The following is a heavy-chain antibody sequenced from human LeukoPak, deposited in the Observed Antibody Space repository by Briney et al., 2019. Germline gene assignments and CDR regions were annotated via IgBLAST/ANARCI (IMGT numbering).Heavy chain of an antibody. J-gene: IGHJ6*02. V-gene: IGHV1-69*13. CDR2: IIPIFGTA. CDR1: GGTFSSYA. Sequence: ASVKVSCKASGGTFSSYAISWVRQAPGQGLEWMGGIIPIFGTANYAQKCQGRVTITADESTSTAYMELSSLRSEDTAVYYCASDPPYGMDVWGQGTTVTVSS. CDR3: ASDPPYGMDV.